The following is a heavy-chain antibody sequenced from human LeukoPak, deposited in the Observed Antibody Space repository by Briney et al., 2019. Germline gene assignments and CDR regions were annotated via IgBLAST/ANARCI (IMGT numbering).Heavy chain of an antibody. D-gene: IGHD5-18*01. CDR2: ILYDGSNK. J-gene: IGHJ4*02. CDR3: ARDPGNTAMTHLSSFDC. V-gene: IGHV3-33*01. CDR1: GFTFSSYG. Sequence: PGRSLRLSCAASGFTFSSYGMHWVRQAPGKGLEWVAVILYDGSNKYYADSVKGRFTISRDNSKNTLYLQMNSLRAEDTAVYYCARDPGNTAMTHLSSFDCWGQGTLVT.